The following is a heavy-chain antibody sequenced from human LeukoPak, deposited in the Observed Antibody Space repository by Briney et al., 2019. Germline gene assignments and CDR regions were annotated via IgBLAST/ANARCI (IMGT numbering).Heavy chain of an antibody. CDR3: ARQLIPKRWLQFGSWFDP. J-gene: IGHJ5*02. D-gene: IGHD5-24*01. Sequence: SETLSLTCAVYGGSLRDYYWTWIRHSPGKGLEWIGEINHSGSTKSNPSLQSRVTISVDTSKNQFSLKLSSVTAADTAVYYCARQLIPKRWLQFGSWFDPWGQGTLVTVSS. V-gene: IGHV4-34*01. CDR1: GGSLRDYY. CDR2: INHSGST.